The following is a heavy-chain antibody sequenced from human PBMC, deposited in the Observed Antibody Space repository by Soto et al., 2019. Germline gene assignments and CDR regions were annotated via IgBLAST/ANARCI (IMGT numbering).Heavy chain of an antibody. CDR2: IIPIFGTA. CDR1: GGTFSSYA. CDR3: ARGLITSRSGYYNYYYYYGMDV. J-gene: IGHJ6*02. D-gene: IGHD3-3*01. Sequence: QVQLVQSGAEVKKPGSSVKVSCKASGGTFSSYAISWVRQAPGQGLEWMGGIIPIFGTANYAQKFQGRVKITADESTSTAYMELSSLRSEDTAVYYCARGLITSRSGYYNYYYYYGMDVWGQGTTVTVSS. V-gene: IGHV1-69*01.